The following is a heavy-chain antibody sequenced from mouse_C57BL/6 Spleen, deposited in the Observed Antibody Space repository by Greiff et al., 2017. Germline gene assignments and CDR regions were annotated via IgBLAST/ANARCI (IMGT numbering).Heavy chain of an antibody. V-gene: IGHV5-17*01. CDR3: ARLFAY. CDR2: ISSGSSTI. CDR1: GFTFSDYG. Sequence: EVKSVESGGGLVKPGGSLKLSCAASGFTFSDYGMHWVRQAPEKGLEWVAYISSGSSTIYYADTVKGRFTISRDNAKNTLFLQMTSLRSEDTAMYYCARLFAYWGQGTLVTVSA. J-gene: IGHJ3*01.